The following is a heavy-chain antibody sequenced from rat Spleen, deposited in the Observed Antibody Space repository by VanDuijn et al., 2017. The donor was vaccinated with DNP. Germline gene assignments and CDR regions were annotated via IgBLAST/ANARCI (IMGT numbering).Heavy chain of an antibody. CDR1: GYSITSSYR. V-gene: IGHV3-3*01. D-gene: IGHD1-4*01. CDR3: ARNIPRGYFDY. Sequence: EVQLQESGPGLMKPSQSLSLTCSVTGYSITSSYRWNWIRKFPGNKLEWMGYINSAGSTNYNPSLKSRISITRDTSKNQFFLQVNSVTTEDTATYYCARNIPRGYFDYWGQGVMVTVSS. J-gene: IGHJ2*01. CDR2: INSAGST.